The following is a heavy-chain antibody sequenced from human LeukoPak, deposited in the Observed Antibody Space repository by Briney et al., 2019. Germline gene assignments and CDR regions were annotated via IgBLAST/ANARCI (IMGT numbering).Heavy chain of an antibody. Sequence: SETLSLTCTVSGGSISSYYWSWIRQPPGKGLEWIGYIYYSGSTNYNPSLKSRVTISVDTSKNQFSLKLSSVTAADTAVYYCARVYDLLSGAFDIWGQGTMVTVSS. CDR1: GGSISSYY. V-gene: IGHV4-59*12. J-gene: IGHJ3*02. CDR3: ARVYDLLSGAFDI. CDR2: IYYSGST. D-gene: IGHD3-3*01.